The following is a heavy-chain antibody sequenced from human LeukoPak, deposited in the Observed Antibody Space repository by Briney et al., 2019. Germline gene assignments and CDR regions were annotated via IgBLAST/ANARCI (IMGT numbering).Heavy chain of an antibody. J-gene: IGHJ4*02. CDR2: IISSSSYI. CDR3: ARDYYGDYSFDY. CDR1: GFTFSSYS. Sequence: GGSLRLSCAASGFTFSSYSMNWVRQAPGKGLEWVSSIISSSSYIYYADSVKGRFTISRDNAKNSLYLQMNSLRAEDTAVYYCARDYYGDYSFDYWGQGTLVTVSS. D-gene: IGHD4-17*01. V-gene: IGHV3-21*01.